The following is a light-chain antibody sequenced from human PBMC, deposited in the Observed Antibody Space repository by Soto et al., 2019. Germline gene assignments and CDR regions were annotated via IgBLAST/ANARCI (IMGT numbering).Light chain of an antibody. CDR2: GAS. CDR3: QQYDNSPIT. CDR1: QSISSSF. V-gene: IGKV3-20*01. Sequence: EFVLTQAPGILSLSPGERASLSCGASQSISSSFLAWYQQKPGQAPRLLIYGASSRATGIPDRFGGTGSETDFTLTISRLEPEDFAVYYCQQYDNSPITFGQGTRLEIK. J-gene: IGKJ5*01.